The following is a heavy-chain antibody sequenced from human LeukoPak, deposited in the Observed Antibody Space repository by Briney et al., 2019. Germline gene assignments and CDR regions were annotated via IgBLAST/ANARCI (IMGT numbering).Heavy chain of an antibody. CDR1: GFTFSSYA. J-gene: IGHJ4*02. D-gene: IGHD2-15*01. CDR3: AKNVKTLKGGSCYPDY. V-gene: IGHV3-23*01. CDR2: ISGSGGST. Sequence: PGGSLRLSCAASGFTFSSYAMSWVRQAPGKGLEWVSAISGSGGSTYYADSVKGRFTISRDNSKNTLYLQMNSLRAEDTAVYYCAKNVKTLKGGSCYPDYWGQGTLVTVSS.